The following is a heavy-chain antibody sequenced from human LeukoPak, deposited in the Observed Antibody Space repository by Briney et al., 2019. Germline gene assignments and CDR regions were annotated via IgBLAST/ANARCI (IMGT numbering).Heavy chain of an antibody. CDR2: ISAYNGNT. V-gene: IGHV1-18*01. CDR1: RYTFTSYG. CDR3: ASLCSSSWYQLDY. Sequence: ASVTVSRKAYRYTFTSYGISWVGQAAGQGGDWMGWISAYNGNTNYAQKLQGRVTMTTDTSTSTAHMELRILRADAAAVYYGASLCSSSWYQLDYWGQGTLVTVSS. J-gene: IGHJ4*02. D-gene: IGHD6-13*01.